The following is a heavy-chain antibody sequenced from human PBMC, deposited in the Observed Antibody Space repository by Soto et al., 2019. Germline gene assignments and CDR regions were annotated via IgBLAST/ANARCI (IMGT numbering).Heavy chain of an antibody. CDR3: AKNKGGWYFDL. CDR1: GFTFSSFG. V-gene: IGHV3-33*06. Sequence: GGSLRLSCAASGFTFSSFGMHWVRQAPGKGLEWVAVICYGGSSKYYADSVKGRFTISRDNSKNTLYLQMNSLRADDTAVYYCAKNKGGWYFDLWGRGTLVTVSS. CDR2: ICYGGSSK. J-gene: IGHJ2*01.